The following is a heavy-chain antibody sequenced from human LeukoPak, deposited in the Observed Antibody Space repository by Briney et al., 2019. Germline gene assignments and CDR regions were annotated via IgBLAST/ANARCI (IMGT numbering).Heavy chain of an antibody. V-gene: IGHV3-30-3*01. D-gene: IGHD6-13*01. Sequence: PGRSLRLSCAASGFTFSSYAMHWVRQAPGKGLEWVAVISYDGSNKYYADSVKGRFTISRDNSKNTLYLQMNSLRAEDTAVYYCARGAAAGAPYYYYYMDVWGKGTTVTVSS. CDR2: ISYDGSNK. J-gene: IGHJ6*03. CDR3: ARGAAAGAPYYYYYMDV. CDR1: GFTFSSYA.